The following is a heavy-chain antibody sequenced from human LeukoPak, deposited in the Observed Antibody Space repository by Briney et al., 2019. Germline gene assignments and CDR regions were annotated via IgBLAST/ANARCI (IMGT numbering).Heavy chain of an antibody. Sequence: SETLSLTCTVSGGSISSYYWSWIRQPPGKGLEWIGYIYYSGSTNYNPSLKSRVTISVDTSKNQFSLKLSSVTAADTAVYYCARGAQWFGELIGAFDIWGQGTMVTVSS. CDR1: GGSISSYY. CDR3: ARGAQWFGELIGAFDI. D-gene: IGHD3-10*01. CDR2: IYYSGST. V-gene: IGHV4-59*01. J-gene: IGHJ3*02.